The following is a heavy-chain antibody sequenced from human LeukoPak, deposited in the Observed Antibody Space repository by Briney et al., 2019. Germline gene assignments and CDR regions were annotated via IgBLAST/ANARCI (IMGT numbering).Heavy chain of an antibody. D-gene: IGHD4-11*01. CDR3: ARDSDYSGNGNGDWFDP. CDR1: GFRFSSFG. Sequence: ASVKVSCKASGFRFSSFGVSWVRQAPGQGLEWMGWISTYFGVTHYAEKFEDRVTMTIDTSTTTAYMELRSLRYDDTAVYYCARDSDYSGNGNGDWFDPWGLGTVVTVSS. V-gene: IGHV1-18*04. J-gene: IGHJ5*02. CDR2: ISTYFGVT.